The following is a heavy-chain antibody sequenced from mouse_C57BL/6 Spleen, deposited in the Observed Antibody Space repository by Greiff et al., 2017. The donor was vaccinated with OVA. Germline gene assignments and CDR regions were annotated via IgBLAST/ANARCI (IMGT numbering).Heavy chain of an antibody. CDR3: ARGDYGKDY. V-gene: IGHV3-6*01. CDR2: ISYDGSK. D-gene: IGHD1-1*01. Sequence: EVKLEESGPGLVKPSPSLSLTCSVTGYSITSGYYWKWMRQTPGNKVEWMGYISYDGSKNYNPSLKHRISITRDTSKNQFFLKLNYVTTEDTATYYGARGDYGKDYGGQGTTLTVSS. CDR1: GYSITSGYY. J-gene: IGHJ2*01.